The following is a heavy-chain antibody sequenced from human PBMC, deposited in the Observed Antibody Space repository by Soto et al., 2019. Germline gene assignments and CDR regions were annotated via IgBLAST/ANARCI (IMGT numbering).Heavy chain of an antibody. CDR2: ISYDGSNK. J-gene: IGHJ6*03. CDR3: AKSGRDYYGSGSQPGGDYYMDV. CDR1: GFTFSSYG. D-gene: IGHD3-10*01. Sequence: GGSLRLSCAASGFTFSSYGMHRVRQAPGKGLEWVAVISYDGSNKYYADSVKGRFTISRDNSKNTLYLQMNSLRAEDTAVYYCAKSGRDYYGSGSQPGGDYYMDVWGKGTTVTVSS. V-gene: IGHV3-30*18.